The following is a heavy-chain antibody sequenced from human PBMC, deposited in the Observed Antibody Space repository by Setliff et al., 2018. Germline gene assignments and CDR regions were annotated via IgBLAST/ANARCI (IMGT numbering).Heavy chain of an antibody. CDR2: IYHSGST. CDR1: GYSISSGYY. CDR3: ARAVLVVDAEDY. D-gene: IGHD3-22*01. Sequence: PSETLSLTCTVSGYSISSGYYWGWIRQPPGKGLEWIGSIYHSGSTYYNPSLKSRVTTSVDTSKNQFSLKLSSVTAADTAVYYCARAVLVVDAEDYWGQGTLVTVSS. J-gene: IGHJ4*02. V-gene: IGHV4-38-2*02.